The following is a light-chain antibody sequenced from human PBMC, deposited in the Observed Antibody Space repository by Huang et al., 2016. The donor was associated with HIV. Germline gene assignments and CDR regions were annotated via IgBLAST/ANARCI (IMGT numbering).Light chain of an antibody. J-gene: IGKJ4*01. Sequence: IVLTQSQASLSLSPGERATLSCRASQSVSHYLALYQHKPGQPPRLLIYVASRRATDIPPRFNGTGSGTDFTLTISSLETEDSAVYYCQESDTWPRLTLGGGTKVEIK. CDR2: VAS. CDR3: QESDTWPRLT. CDR1: QSVSHY. V-gene: IGKV3-11*01.